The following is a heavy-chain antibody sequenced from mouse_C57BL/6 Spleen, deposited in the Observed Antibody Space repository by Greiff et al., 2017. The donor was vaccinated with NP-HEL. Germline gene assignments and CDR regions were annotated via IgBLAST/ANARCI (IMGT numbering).Heavy chain of an antibody. D-gene: IGHD1-1*01. Sequence: VQLQQSGAELARPGASVKLSCKASGYTFTSYGISWVKQRTGQGLEWIGEIYPRSGNTYYNEKFKGKATLTADKSSSTAYMELRSLTSEDSAVYFCARGPMTTVVAYYFDYWGQGTTLTVSS. J-gene: IGHJ2*01. CDR3: ARGPMTTVVAYYFDY. CDR2: IYPRSGNT. CDR1: GYTFTSYG. V-gene: IGHV1-81*01.